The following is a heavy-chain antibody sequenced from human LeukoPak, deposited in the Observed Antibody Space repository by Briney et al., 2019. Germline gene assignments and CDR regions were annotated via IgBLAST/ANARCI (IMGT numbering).Heavy chain of an antibody. D-gene: IGHD1-1*01. CDR3: ALNGREVPSGAFDI. J-gene: IGHJ3*02. V-gene: IGHV3-23*01. CDR2: ISGSGGRT. CDR1: GFTFSNYA. Sequence: GGSLRLSCAASGFTFSNYAMSWVRQAPGKGLEWVSTISGSGGRTYYADSVKGRFTISRDNSKNTLYLQMNSLRAEDTAVYYCALNGREVPSGAFDIWGQGTMVTVSS.